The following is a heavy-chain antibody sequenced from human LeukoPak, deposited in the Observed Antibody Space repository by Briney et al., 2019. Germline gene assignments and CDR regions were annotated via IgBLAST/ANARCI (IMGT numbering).Heavy chain of an antibody. CDR2: IKQDGSEK. CDR3: ARDLSSSWSDL. V-gene: IGHV3-7*01. Sequence: GGSLRLSCAASGFTFSSYEMNWVRQAPGKGLEWVANIKQDGSEKYYVDSVKGRFTISRDNAKNSLYLQMNSLRAEDTAVYYCARDLSSSWSDLWGQGTMVTVSS. J-gene: IGHJ3*01. D-gene: IGHD6-13*01. CDR1: GFTFSSYE.